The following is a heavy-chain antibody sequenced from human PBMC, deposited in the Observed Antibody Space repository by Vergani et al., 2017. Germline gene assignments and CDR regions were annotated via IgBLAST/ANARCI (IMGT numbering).Heavy chain of an antibody. J-gene: IGHJ4*02. D-gene: IGHD3-10*01. CDR3: AKDGELLWFGEPPYYFDY. CDR2: IYSGRSST. Sequence: EVQLLESGGGLVQPGGSLRLSCAASGFTFSSYAMSWVRQAPGKGLEWVSVIYSGRSSTYYADSVKGRFTISRDNSKNTLYLQMNSLRAEDTAVYYCAKDGELLWFGEPPYYFDYWGQGTLVTVSS. CDR1: GFTFSSYA. V-gene: IGHV3-23*03.